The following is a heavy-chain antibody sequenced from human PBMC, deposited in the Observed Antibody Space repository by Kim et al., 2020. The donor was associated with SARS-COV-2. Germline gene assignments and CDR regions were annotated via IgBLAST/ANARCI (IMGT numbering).Heavy chain of an antibody. J-gene: IGHJ4*02. CDR2: ILGNGGTT. CDR3: AKDLSFSIRGLIVS. CDR1: GFTFSSYA. Sequence: GGSLRLSCIASGFTFSSYAMNWVRQAPGKGLECVSGILGNGGTTYYADSVKGRFTISRDNSKNTLYLQMNSLRAEDTAVYYCAKDLSFSIRGLIVSGGQGTLVTVSS. D-gene: IGHD3-10*01. V-gene: IGHV3-23*01.